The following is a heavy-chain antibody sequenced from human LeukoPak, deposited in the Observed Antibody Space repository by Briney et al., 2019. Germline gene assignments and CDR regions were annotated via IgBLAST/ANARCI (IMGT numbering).Heavy chain of an antibody. J-gene: IGHJ4*02. D-gene: IGHD3-22*01. CDR1: GFTFSTYA. CDR2: ISGSGGST. V-gene: IGHV3-23*01. CDR3: AKDQYYYDSSGYGY. Sequence: GGSLRLSCAASGFTFSTYAMSWVRQAPGKGLEWVSAISGSGGSTYYADSVKGRFTISRDNSKNTLYLQMNSLRAEDTAVYYCAKDQYYYDSSGYGYWGQGTLVTVSS.